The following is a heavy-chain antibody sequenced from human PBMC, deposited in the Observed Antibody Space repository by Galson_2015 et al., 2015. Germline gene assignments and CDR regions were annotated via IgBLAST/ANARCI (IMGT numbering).Heavy chain of an antibody. D-gene: IGHD2-15*01. J-gene: IGHJ4*02. Sequence: SLRLSCAASGFTFSSYSMNWVRQAPGKGLEWVSSISSSSSYIYYADSVKGRFTISRDNAKNSLYLQMNSPRAEDTAVYYCARRYCSGGSCLWYFDYWGQGTLVTVSS. CDR2: ISSSSSYI. CDR3: ARRYCSGGSCLWYFDY. CDR1: GFTFSSYS. V-gene: IGHV3-21*01.